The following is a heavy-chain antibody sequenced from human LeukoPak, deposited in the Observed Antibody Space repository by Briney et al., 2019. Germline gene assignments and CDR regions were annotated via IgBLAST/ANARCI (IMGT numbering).Heavy chain of an antibody. Sequence: AGSLRLSCAASGFTFSSYAMSWVRQPPGKGLEWVSAISASGGSTYYADSVRGGFTISRHTSKHTLYLQITILNAEDAAVYYCAKGPLGATPFDYWGQGTLVTVSS. D-gene: IGHD1-26*01. CDR1: GFTFSSYA. CDR3: AKGPLGATPFDY. V-gene: IGHV3-23*01. CDR2: ISASGGST. J-gene: IGHJ4*02.